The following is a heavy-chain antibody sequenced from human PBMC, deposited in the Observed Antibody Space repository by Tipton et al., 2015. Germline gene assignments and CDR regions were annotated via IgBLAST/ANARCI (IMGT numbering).Heavy chain of an antibody. V-gene: IGHV4-38-2*02. CDR2: LYFSGTT. Sequence: TLSLTCSVSGYFISSGHFWAWIRQPPGKGLEWIGSLYFSGTTYYNPSLKSRVTISIDRFKNQFSLKLSSVTAADTAVYYCASPSLPHDRGDYYFQSWGQGSLVTVSS. CDR1: GYFISSGHF. D-gene: IGHD2-21*02. J-gene: IGHJ4*02. CDR3: ASPSLPHDRGDYYFQS.